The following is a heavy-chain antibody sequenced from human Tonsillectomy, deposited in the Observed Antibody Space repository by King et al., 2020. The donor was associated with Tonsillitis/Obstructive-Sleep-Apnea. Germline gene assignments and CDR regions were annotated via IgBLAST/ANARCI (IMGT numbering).Heavy chain of an antibody. CDR2: ISSNGQLT. CDR3: VKAPSIIVTTADAFNV. J-gene: IGHJ3*01. D-gene: IGHD3-16*01. Sequence: VQRVESGVGFVQPGGSLIRSCAASVFTFSYYDIYSFPAAPGQGLEYFSGISSNGQLTYYADSVKGRFTISRDNSKNMVYLLMSSLRAEYTAVYYCVKAPSIIVTTADAFNVWGQGTMVTVSS. CDR1: VFTFSYYD. V-gene: IGHV3-64D*06.